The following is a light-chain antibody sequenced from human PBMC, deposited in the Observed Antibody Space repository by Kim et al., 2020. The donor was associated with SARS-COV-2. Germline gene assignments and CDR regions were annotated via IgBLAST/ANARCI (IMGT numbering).Light chain of an antibody. Sequence: EIVMTQSPPTLSVSPGERATLSCRASQSVSSNLAWYQQKPGQAPRLLIYGASTRATGIPAMFSGSGSGTEFTLTISSLQSEDFAVYYCQQYNNWLRTFGGGTKVDIK. CDR3: QQYNNWLRT. CDR2: GAS. J-gene: IGKJ4*01. CDR1: QSVSSN. V-gene: IGKV3-15*01.